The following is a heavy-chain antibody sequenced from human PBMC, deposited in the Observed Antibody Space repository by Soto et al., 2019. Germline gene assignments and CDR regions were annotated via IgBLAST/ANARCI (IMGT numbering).Heavy chain of an antibody. CDR3: TTNLGYCSGGSCYLNYYYGMDV. D-gene: IGHD2-15*01. Sequence: GGSLRLSCAASGFTFSNAWMSWVRQAPGKGLEWVGRIKSKTDGGTTDYAAPVKSRFTISRDDSKNTLYLQMNSLKTEDTAVYYCTTNLGYCSGGSCYLNYYYGMDVWGQGTTVTVSS. CDR1: GFTFSNAW. CDR2: IKSKTDGGTT. J-gene: IGHJ6*02. V-gene: IGHV3-15*01.